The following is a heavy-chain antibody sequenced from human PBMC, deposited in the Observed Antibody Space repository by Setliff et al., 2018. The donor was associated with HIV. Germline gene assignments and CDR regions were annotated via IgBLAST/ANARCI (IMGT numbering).Heavy chain of an antibody. CDR3: ARDSSAPYFQH. V-gene: IGHV4-59*01. Sequence: SETLSLTCTVSGGSISSYYWSWIRQPPGKGLEWIGYISYSGSTNYNPSLKSRVTLSVKTSKNQFSLKLNSVTAADTAVYYCARDSSAPYFQHWGQGTLVTVSS. CDR1: GGSISSYY. CDR2: ISYSGST. J-gene: IGHJ1*01.